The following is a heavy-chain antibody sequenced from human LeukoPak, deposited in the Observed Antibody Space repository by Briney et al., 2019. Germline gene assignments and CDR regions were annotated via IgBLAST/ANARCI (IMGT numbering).Heavy chain of an antibody. V-gene: IGHV4-39*01. CDR3: ATLLEAAAGTSFDP. J-gene: IGHJ5*02. CDR1: GGSISSSSYY. Sequence: PSETLSLTCTVSGGSISSSSYYWGWIRQPPGKGLEWIGSIYYSGSTYYNPSLKSRVTIPVDTSKNQFSLKLSSVTAADTAVYYRATLLEAAAGTSFDPWGQGTLVTVSS. CDR2: IYYSGST. D-gene: IGHD2-15*01.